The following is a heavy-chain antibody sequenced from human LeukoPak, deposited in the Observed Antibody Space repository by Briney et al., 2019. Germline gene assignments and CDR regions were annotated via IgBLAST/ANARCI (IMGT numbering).Heavy chain of an antibody. D-gene: IGHD1-26*01. Sequence: GASVKVSCKASGYTFTGYYMHWVRQAPGQGLEWMGWINPNSGGTNYAQKFQGRVTMTRDTSISTAYMELSRLRSDDTAVYYCARDDSGSYSLVDYWGQGTLVTVSS. CDR2: INPNSGGT. J-gene: IGHJ4*02. CDR3: ARDDSGSYSLVDY. CDR1: GYTFTGYY. V-gene: IGHV1-2*02.